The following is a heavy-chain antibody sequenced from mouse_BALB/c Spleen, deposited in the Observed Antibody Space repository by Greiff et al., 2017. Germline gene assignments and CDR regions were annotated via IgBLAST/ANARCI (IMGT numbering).Heavy chain of an antibody. CDR2: ISSGGSYT. Sequence: EVKLMESGGGLVKPGGSLKLSCAASGFTFSSYTMSWVRQTPEKRLEWVATISSGGSYTYYPDSVKGRFTISRDNAKNTLYLQMSSLKSEDTAMYYCTRDRGHYYGSSYGFDYWGQGTTLTVSS. D-gene: IGHD1-1*01. CDR1: GFTFSSYT. V-gene: IGHV5-6-4*01. J-gene: IGHJ2*01. CDR3: TRDRGHYYGSSYGFDY.